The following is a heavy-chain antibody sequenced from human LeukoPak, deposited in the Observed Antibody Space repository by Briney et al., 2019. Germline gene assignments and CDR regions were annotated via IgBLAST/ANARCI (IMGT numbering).Heavy chain of an antibody. CDR3: ARDWWGNGCSGGSCYSDYYYYCMDV. V-gene: IGHV1-69*05. CDR2: IIPIFGTA. J-gene: IGHJ6*03. CDR1: GGTFSSYA. D-gene: IGHD2-15*01. Sequence: SVKVSCKASGGTFSSYAISWVRQAPGQGLEWMGRIIPIFGTANYAQKFQGRVTITTDESTSTAYMELSSLRSEDTAVYYCARDWWGNGCSGGSCYSDYYYYCMDVWGKGTTVTVSS.